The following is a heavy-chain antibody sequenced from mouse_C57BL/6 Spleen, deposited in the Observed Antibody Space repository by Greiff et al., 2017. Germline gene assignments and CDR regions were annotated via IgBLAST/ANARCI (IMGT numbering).Heavy chain of an antibody. CDR1: GYTFTSYW. V-gene: IGHV1-50*01. D-gene: IGHD1-1*01. J-gene: IGHJ4*01. Sequence: QVQLQQPGAELVKPGASVKLSCKASGYTFTSYWMQWVKQRPGQGLEWIGEIDPSDSYTNYNQKFKGKATLTVDTSSSTAYMQLSSLTSEDSAVYYCARRYYGRVDYWGQGTSVTVSS. CDR2: IDPSDSYT. CDR3: ARRYYGRVDY.